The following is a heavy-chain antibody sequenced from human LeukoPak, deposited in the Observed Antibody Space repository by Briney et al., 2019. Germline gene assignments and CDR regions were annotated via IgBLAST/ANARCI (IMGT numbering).Heavy chain of an antibody. J-gene: IGHJ4*02. D-gene: IGHD5-18*01. Sequence: PSETLSLTCTVSGGSISSYYWSWIRQPPGKELEWIGYIYSGSTDYNPSLRSRVTISVDTSKNQFSLKLSSVTAADTAVYYCARGFEYNYRYTFGYWGQGTLVTVSS. V-gene: IGHV4-59*01. CDR3: ARGFEYNYRYTFGY. CDR1: GGSISSYY. CDR2: IYSGST.